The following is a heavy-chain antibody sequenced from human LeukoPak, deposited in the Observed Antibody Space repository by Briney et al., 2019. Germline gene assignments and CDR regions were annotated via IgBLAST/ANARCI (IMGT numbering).Heavy chain of an antibody. J-gene: IGHJ6*03. D-gene: IGHD3-22*01. CDR2: INHSGST. Sequence: SETLSLTCAVYGGSFSGYYWSWIRQPPGKGLEWIGEINHSGSTNYNPSLKSRVTISVDTSKNQFSLKLSSVTGADTAVYYCARGRAHYYDSSGYYLTYYYYYYMDVWGKGTTVTVSS. V-gene: IGHV4-34*01. CDR1: GGSFSGYY. CDR3: ARGRAHYYDSSGYYLTYYYYYYMDV.